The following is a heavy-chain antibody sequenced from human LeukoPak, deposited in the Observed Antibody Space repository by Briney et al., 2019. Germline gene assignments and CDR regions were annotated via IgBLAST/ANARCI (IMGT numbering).Heavy chain of an antibody. V-gene: IGHV1-46*01. CDR1: GYTFTSYY. CDR2: INPSGGST. Sequence: GASVKVSCKASGYTFTSYYMHWVRQAPGQGLEWMGIINPSGGSTSYAQKFQGRVTMTRDMSTSTVYMELSSLRSEDTAVYYCARGRAGRIAAAGTEYYYYYMDVWGKGTTVTVSS. J-gene: IGHJ6*03. D-gene: IGHD6-13*01. CDR3: ARGRAGRIAAAGTEYYYYYMDV.